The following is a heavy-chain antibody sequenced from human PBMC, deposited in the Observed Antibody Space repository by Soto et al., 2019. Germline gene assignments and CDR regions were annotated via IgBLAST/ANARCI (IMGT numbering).Heavy chain of an antibody. J-gene: IGHJ5*02. Sequence: QVQLVQSGGGVVQPGGSLRLSCEASGFSFSNSAMHWVRQAPGKGLGWVAVISSDGSKIYYGDSVKGRLTISRDNSKKTLYLQMNSLRPEDTAVYYCVKDSYDILASFYPNWFDPWGQGTLVSVSS. CDR2: ISSDGSKI. V-gene: IGHV3-30*18. CDR1: GFSFSNSA. D-gene: IGHD3-9*01. CDR3: VKDSYDILASFYPNWFDP.